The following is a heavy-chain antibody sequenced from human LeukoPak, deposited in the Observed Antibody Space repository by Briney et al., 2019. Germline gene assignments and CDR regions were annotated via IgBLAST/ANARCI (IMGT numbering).Heavy chain of an antibody. CDR2: INPSGGST. V-gene: IGHV1-46*01. CDR1: GYTFTSYY. CDR3: ARASDTAMVKVFYYGMDV. Sequence: ASVKVSCKASGYTFTSYYMHWVRQAPGQGLEWMGIINPSGGSTSYAQKFQGRVTMTRDTSTSTVYMELSSLRSEDTAVYYCARASDTAMVKVFYYGMDVWGQGTTVTVSS. D-gene: IGHD5-18*01. J-gene: IGHJ6*02.